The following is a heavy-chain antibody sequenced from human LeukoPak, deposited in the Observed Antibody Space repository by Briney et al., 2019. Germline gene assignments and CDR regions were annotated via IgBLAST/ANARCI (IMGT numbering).Heavy chain of an antibody. D-gene: IGHD5-12*01. V-gene: IGHV3-23*01. J-gene: IGHJ4*02. CDR3: AKGRGSSDYVFDY. CDR1: EFTSTTYV. Sequence: GGSLRLSCAASEFTSTTYVMSWVRQPPGKGLEWVSGISGSGERTYYADSVKGRFTISRDNSKNTLYLEMSSRRAEDTAVYYCAKGRGSSDYVFDYWGQGLLVTVSS. CDR2: ISGSGERT.